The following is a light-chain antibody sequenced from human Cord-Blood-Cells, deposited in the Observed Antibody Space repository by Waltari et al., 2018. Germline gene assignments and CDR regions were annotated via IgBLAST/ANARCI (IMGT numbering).Light chain of an antibody. V-gene: IGLV3-21*04. Sequence: SYVLTQPPSVSVAPGKTARITCGGNNIGSKSVHWYQQKPGQAPVLVIYYDSDRPSGIPERFSGSNSGNTATLTIGRVEAGDEADYYCQVWDSSGDHPWVFGGGTKLAVL. CDR3: QVWDSSGDHPWV. CDR2: YDS. CDR1: NIGSKS. J-gene: IGLJ3*02.